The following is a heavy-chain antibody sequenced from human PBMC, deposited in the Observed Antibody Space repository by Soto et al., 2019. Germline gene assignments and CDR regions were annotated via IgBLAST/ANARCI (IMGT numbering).Heavy chain of an antibody. V-gene: IGHV1-69*13. CDR2: IIPIFGTA. CDR3: ARGPLHIVVVTAIPSSFDY. D-gene: IGHD2-21*02. Sequence: SVKVSCNASGGTFSSYAISWVRQAPGQGLEWMGGIIPIFGTANYAQKFQGRVTITADESTSTAYMELSSMRSEDTAVYYCARGPLHIVVVTAIPSSFDYWGQGTLVTVSS. J-gene: IGHJ4*02. CDR1: GGTFSSYA.